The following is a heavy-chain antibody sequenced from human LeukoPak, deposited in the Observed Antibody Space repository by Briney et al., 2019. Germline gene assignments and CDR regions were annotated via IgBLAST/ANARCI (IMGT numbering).Heavy chain of an antibody. CDR2: IIPIFGTA. D-gene: IGHD2-2*01. Sequence: SVKVSCKASGGTFSSYAISRVRQAPGQGLEWMGGIIPIFGTANYAQKFQGRVTITADESTSTAYMELSSLRSEDTAVYYCARGLVGSTLDIVVVPAAMPGYYYYYGMDVWGQGTTVTVSS. CDR3: ARGLVGSTLDIVVVPAAMPGYYYYYGMDV. J-gene: IGHJ6*02. CDR1: GGTFSSYA. V-gene: IGHV1-69*13.